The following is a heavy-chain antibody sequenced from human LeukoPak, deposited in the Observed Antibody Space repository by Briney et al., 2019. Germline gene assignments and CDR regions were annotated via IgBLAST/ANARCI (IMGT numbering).Heavy chain of an antibody. D-gene: IGHD3-16*01. J-gene: IGHJ4*02. V-gene: IGHV3-21*01. CDR3: GRAFPPLRTSSAGDL. CDR1: GFTFSDYD. CDR2: ISYLSSHV. Sequence: PGGCLRLSCSASGFTFSDYDMNWVRQAPGKGLEWVSSISYLSSHVYYGDSVKGRFSISRDNAKNSLYLQMNSLGAEDTAIYYCGRAFPPLRTSSAGDLWGPGILVTVSS.